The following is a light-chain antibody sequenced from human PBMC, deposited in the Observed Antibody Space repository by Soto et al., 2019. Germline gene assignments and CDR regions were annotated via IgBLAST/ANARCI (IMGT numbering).Light chain of an antibody. CDR2: AAS. Sequence: EIKMTQSPCSLCASFEDSLPLICRASQGISNDVGWYQQKPGKAPKRLIYAASSLQSGVPSRFSGSGSGTEFTLTISSLQPEDVATYYCLQHNSSPLPFSPGTKVDIK. V-gene: IGKV1-17*01. J-gene: IGKJ3*01. CDR3: LQHNSSPLP. CDR1: QGISND.